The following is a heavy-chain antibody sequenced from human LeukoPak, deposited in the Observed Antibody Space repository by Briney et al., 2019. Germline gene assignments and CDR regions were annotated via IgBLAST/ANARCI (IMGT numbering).Heavy chain of an antibody. V-gene: IGHV4-34*01. CDR1: GGSFSGYY. CDR2: INHSGST. Sequence: SETLSLTCAVYGGSFSGYYWSWIRQPPGKGLEWIGEINHSGSTNYNPSLKSRVTVSVDTSKNQFSLKLSSVTAADTAVYYCARRVRYGGYPYYFDYWGQGTLVTVSS. J-gene: IGHJ4*02. D-gene: IGHD5-12*01. CDR3: ARRVRYGGYPYYFDY.